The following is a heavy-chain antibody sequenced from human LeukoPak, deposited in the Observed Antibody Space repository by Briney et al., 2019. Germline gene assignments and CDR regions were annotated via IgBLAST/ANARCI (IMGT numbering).Heavy chain of an antibody. Sequence: SETLSLTCTVSGGSISSGGYYWSWIRQHPGKGLKWIGYIYYSGSTYYNPSLKSRVTISVDTSKNQFSLKLSSVTAADTAVYYCARDTRWVIGYYYYGMDVWGQGTTVTVSS. D-gene: IGHD3-16*02. CDR2: IYYSGST. J-gene: IGHJ6*02. CDR3: ARDTRWVIGYYYYGMDV. V-gene: IGHV4-31*03. CDR1: GGSISSGGYY.